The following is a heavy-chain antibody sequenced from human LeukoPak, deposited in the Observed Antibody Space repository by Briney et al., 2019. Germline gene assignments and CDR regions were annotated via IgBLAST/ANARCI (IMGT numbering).Heavy chain of an antibody. CDR2: INTYNGNT. D-gene: IGHD3-3*01. CDR1: GYTFTSFG. Sequence: ASVKVSCKAYGYTFTSFGISWVRQAPGQGLEWMGWINTYNGNTNYAQNVQGRVTMTTDTSTGTAYMELRSLRSDDTAMYYCARGADYDFWSGYSIPAWFDPWGQGTLVTVSS. V-gene: IGHV1-18*01. J-gene: IGHJ5*02. CDR3: ARGADYDFWSGYSIPAWFDP.